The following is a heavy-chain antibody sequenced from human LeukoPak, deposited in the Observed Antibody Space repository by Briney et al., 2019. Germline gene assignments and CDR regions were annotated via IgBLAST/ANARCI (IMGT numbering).Heavy chain of an antibody. V-gene: IGHV5-51*01. J-gene: IGHJ4*02. Sequence: GESLKISCKGSGYSFTYYWIGWVRQMPGKGLEWMGIIHPGDSKTRYSPSFQGQVTISADKSISTAYLQWSSLEASDTATYYCARLWFGELAGIDYWGQGAQVTVSS. CDR2: IHPGDSKT. CDR1: GYSFTYYW. CDR3: ARLWFGELAGIDY. D-gene: IGHD3-10*01.